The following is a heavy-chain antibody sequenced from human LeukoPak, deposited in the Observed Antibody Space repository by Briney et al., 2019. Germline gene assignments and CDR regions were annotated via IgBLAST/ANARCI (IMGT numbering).Heavy chain of an antibody. V-gene: IGHV3-9*01. CDR3: AKDTGRPTDAITMEDNAFDI. J-gene: IGHJ3*02. CDR2: ISWSSGII. Sequence: GGSLRLSCAASGFTFDDHGMHWVRQAPGKGLEWVSGISWSSGIIGYADSVKGRFTISRDNAKNSLYLQMDSVRAEDTALYYCAKDTGRPTDAITMEDNAFDIWGQGTMVTVSS. CDR1: GFTFDDHG. D-gene: IGHD3-3*01.